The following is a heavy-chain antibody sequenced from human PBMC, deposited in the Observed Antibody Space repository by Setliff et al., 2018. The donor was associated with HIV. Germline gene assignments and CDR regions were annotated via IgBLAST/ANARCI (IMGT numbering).Heavy chain of an antibody. V-gene: IGHV4-39*07. D-gene: IGHD6-19*01. Sequence: SETLSLTCNVSGGYVSSKSYYWAWIRQPPGKGLEWIGTMYYSGNTYYSPSLNSRVTISVDTSKNQFSLKVNSVTAADTAVYYCARSPRIGVAGEFEYWGQGTLVTVSS. CDR1: GGYVSSKSYY. CDR2: MYYSGNT. CDR3: ARSPRIGVAGEFEY. J-gene: IGHJ4*02.